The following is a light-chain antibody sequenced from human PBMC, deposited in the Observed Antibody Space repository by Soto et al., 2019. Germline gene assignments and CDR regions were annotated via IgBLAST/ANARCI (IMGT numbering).Light chain of an antibody. CDR3: HQYGGSPQT. CDR1: QSVSNY. J-gene: IGKJ1*01. CDR2: GAS. Sequence: EIVLTQSPGTLSLSPGERATLSCRASQSVSNYLAWYQRKPGQAPRLLIYGASSRATGIPDRFSGSGSGTDFTLTISSLEPEDFAVYYCHQYGGSPQTFGQGTKV. V-gene: IGKV3-20*01.